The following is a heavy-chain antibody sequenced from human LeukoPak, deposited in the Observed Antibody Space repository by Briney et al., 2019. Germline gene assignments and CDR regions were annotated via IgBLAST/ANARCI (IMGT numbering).Heavy chain of an antibody. CDR2: IKSKGDGGTT. J-gene: IGHJ5*02. V-gene: IGHV3-15*01. CDR1: GFSFTDAW. Sequence: PGGSLRLSCSASGFSFTDAWMSWVRQAPGKGLEWVGRIKSKGDGGTTEYAAPVKGRFTISRDDSKNTLFLQMNSLKTEDTAVYYCVWVRGFNYALVPWSQGTLVTVSS. D-gene: IGHD5-18*01. CDR3: VWVRGFNYALVP.